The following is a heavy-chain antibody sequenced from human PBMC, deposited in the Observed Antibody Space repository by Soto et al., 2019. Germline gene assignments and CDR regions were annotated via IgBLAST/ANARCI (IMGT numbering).Heavy chain of an antibody. CDR3: ARARGFMAVAGTRSYYYYYGMDV. CDR1: GGSISSYY. D-gene: IGHD6-19*01. Sequence: SETLSLTCTVSGGSISSYYWSWIRQPPGKGLEWIGYIYHSGSTNYNPSLKSRVTISVDTSKNQFSLKLSSVTAADTAVYYCARARGFMAVAGTRSYYYYYGMDVWGQGTTVTVSS. CDR2: IYHSGST. J-gene: IGHJ6*02. V-gene: IGHV4-59*01.